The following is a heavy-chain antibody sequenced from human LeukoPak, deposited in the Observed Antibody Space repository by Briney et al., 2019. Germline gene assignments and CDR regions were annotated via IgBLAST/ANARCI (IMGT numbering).Heavy chain of an antibody. CDR1: GFTFSNAW. D-gene: IGHD3-10*01. CDR2: IKSKTDGGTT. Sequence: PGGSLRLSCAASGFTFSNAWMSWVRQAPGKGLEWVGRIKSKTDGGTTDYAAPVKGRFTISRDDSKNTLYLQMNSLKTEDTAVYYCTTSLGLWFGELPFDYWGQGTLVTVSS. CDR3: TTSLGLWFGELPFDY. J-gene: IGHJ4*02. V-gene: IGHV3-15*01.